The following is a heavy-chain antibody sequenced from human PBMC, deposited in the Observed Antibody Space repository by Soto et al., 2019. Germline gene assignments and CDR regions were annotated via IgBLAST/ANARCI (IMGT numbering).Heavy chain of an antibody. V-gene: IGHV5-51*01. D-gene: IGHD3-9*01. J-gene: IGHJ6*02. CDR2: IYPGDSDT. CDR3: ARQGYDILTGYQEDYYYYGMDV. Sequence: PGESLKISFKGSGYSFTSYWIGWVRQMPGKGLEWMGIIYPGDSDTRYSPSFQGQVTISADKSISTAYLQWSSLKASDTAMYYCARQGYDILTGYQEDYYYYGMDVWGQGTTVTVSS. CDR1: GYSFTSYW.